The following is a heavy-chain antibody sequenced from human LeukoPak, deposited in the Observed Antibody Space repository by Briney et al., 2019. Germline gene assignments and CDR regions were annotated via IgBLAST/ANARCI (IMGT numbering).Heavy chain of an antibody. V-gene: IGHV3-53*01. CDR3: ARDAKFGDAFDI. D-gene: IGHD3-16*01. J-gene: IGHJ3*02. CDR1: GFTFSNYA. Sequence: GGSLRLSCADSGFTFSNYAMSWVRQAPGKGLEWVSVIYSGGSTYYADSVKGRFTISRDNSKNTLYLQMNSLRAEDTAVYYCARDAKFGDAFDIWGQGTMVTVSS. CDR2: IYSGGST.